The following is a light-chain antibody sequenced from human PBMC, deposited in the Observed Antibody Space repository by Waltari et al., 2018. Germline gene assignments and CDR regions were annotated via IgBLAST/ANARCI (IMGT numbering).Light chain of an antibody. J-gene: IGKJ2*01. CDR2: GAS. V-gene: IGKV3-20*01. CDR1: QSLTKRY. Sequence: VLTQSPGTLSLSPGERATLSCRASQSLTKRYLAWYQQKPGQAPRLLIYGASNRAAGIPDRISGSGSGTDFTLTIDRLEPEDFAVYYCQQYGSSILYTFGQGTKLEIK. CDR3: QQYGSSILYT.